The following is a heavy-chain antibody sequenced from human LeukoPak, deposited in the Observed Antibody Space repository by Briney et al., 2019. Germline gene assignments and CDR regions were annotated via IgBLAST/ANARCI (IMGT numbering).Heavy chain of an antibody. CDR3: APIRIRDGYKQYYFDY. V-gene: IGHV4-34*01. J-gene: IGHJ4*02. CDR2: INHSGST. D-gene: IGHD3-3*02. Sequence: SETLSLTCAVYGGSFSGYYWSWIRQPPGKGLEWIGEINHSGSTNYNPSLKSRVTISVDTSKNQFSLKLSSVTAADTAVYYCAPIRIRDGYKQYYFDYWGQGTLVTVSS. CDR1: GGSFSGYY.